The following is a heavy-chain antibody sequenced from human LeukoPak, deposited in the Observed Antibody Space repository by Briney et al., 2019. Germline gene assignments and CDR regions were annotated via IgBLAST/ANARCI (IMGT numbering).Heavy chain of an antibody. CDR1: GFTFSNYA. D-gene: IGHD1-26*01. Sequence: GGSLRLSCAASGFTFSNYAMHWVRQAPGRGLEWVAVISYDGSNKYYADSVKGRFTISRDNSKNTLYLQMNSLRAEDTAVYYCASTGATATFDIWGQGTMVTVSS. CDR2: ISYDGSNK. CDR3: ASTGATATFDI. V-gene: IGHV3-30*04. J-gene: IGHJ3*02.